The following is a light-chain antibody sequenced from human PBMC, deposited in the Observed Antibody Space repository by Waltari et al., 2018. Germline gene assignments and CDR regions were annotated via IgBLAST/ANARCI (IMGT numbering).Light chain of an antibody. Sequence: QSVLTQPPSVSGAPGQGVTISCTGSSSNIGAGYAVHWYQQLPGTAPKLLIYDNTNRPSGVPDGIPGYKAGTSASLAITGLQAEDEADYFCQSFDASLSGVVFGGGTKLTVV. CDR2: DNT. CDR3: QSFDASLSGVV. CDR1: SSNIGAGYA. V-gene: IGLV1-40*01. J-gene: IGLJ2*01.